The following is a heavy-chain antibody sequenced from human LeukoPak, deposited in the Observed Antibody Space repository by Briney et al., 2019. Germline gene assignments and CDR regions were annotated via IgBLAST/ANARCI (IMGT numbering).Heavy chain of an antibody. D-gene: IGHD6-13*01. CDR1: GGSISSNY. CDR3: ARGPHASSWYPLGY. Sequence: PSETLSLTCTVSGGSISSNYWSWIRQPPGKGLEWIGYIYYSGSTNYNPSLKSRVTISVDTSKNQFSLKLSSVTAADTAVYYCARGPHASSWYPLGYWGQGTLVTVSS. CDR2: IYYSGST. V-gene: IGHV4-59*01. J-gene: IGHJ4*02.